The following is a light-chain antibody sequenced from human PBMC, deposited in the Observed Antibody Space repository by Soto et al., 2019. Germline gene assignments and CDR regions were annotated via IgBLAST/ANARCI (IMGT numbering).Light chain of an antibody. CDR1: QSVSSN. J-gene: IGKJ2*01. CDR3: QQYNNWPRT. Sequence: EIVMTQSPATLSVSPGERATVSCRASQSVSSNLAGYQQKPGQAPRLLIYGASTRATGIPARFSGSGSGTEFTITIGSLQSEDFAVYYCQQYNNWPRTFGQGTKLEIK. CDR2: GAS. V-gene: IGKV3-15*01.